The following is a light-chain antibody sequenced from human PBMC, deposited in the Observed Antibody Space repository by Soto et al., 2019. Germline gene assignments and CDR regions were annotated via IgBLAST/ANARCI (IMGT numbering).Light chain of an antibody. J-gene: IGKJ1*01. Sequence: DIQMTPSPSTLAASVVDTVTMTCRSSSKWLAWYQKKPGKAPKLLIYKASTLKSGVPSRFSGSGSGTEFTLTISSLQPDDFATYYCQHYNSYSEAFGQGTKVDIK. CDR2: KAS. CDR1: SSSKW. V-gene: IGKV1-5*03. CDR3: QHYNSYSEA.